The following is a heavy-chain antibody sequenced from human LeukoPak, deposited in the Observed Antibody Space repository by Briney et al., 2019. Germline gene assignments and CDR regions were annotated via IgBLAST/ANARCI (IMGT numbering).Heavy chain of an antibody. J-gene: IGHJ3*02. V-gene: IGHV1-2*02. Sequence: GASVKVSCKASGYTFTRYGISWVRQAPGQGLEWMGWINPNSGGTNYAQKFKGRVTMTRDTSISTAYMELSRLRSDDTAVYYCAREIPLMAAFDIWGQGTMVTVSS. CDR3: AREIPLMAAFDI. CDR1: GYTFTRYG. CDR2: INPNSGGT. D-gene: IGHD5-24*01.